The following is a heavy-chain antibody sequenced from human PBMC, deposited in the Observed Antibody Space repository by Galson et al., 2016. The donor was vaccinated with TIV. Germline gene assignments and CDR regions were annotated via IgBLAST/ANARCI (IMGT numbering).Heavy chain of an antibody. CDR3: ARDRIVDATYYYYYFGMDV. D-gene: IGHD1-26*01. J-gene: IGHJ6*02. CDR1: GLSVSINY. Sequence: LRLSCAASGLSVSINYMTWVRQAPGTGLQWVSLISDGGNTYYADSVKGRFTISRDNSKNILYLQMNSLRVEDTAVYYCARDRIVDATYYYYYFGMDVWGQGTAVTVSS. V-gene: IGHV3-66*02. CDR2: ISDGGNT.